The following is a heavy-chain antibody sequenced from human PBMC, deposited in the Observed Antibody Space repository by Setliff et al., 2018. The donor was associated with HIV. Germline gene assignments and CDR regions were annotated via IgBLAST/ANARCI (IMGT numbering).Heavy chain of an antibody. CDR1: GFTFSGYS. J-gene: IGHJ3*02. D-gene: IGHD6-13*01. CDR2: ISSSSSYI. Sequence: PGGSLRLSCAASGFTFSGYSMHWVRQAPGKGLEWVSCISSSSSYIYYADSVKGRFTISRDNAKNSLYLQMNSLRAEDTAVYYCAKEGGSSWWNGAFDIWGQGTMVTVSS. V-gene: IGHV3-21*01. CDR3: AKEGGSSWWNGAFDI.